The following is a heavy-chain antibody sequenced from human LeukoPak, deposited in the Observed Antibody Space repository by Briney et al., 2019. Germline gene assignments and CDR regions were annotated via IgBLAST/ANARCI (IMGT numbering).Heavy chain of an antibody. J-gene: IGHJ4*02. CDR1: GFTFSSYS. Sequence: GGSLRLSCAASGFTFSSYSMNWVRQAPGKGLEWFSSISSSSSYIYYADSVKGRFTISRDNAKNSLYLQMNSLRAEDTAVYYCARDPVSTSPGYSSSWFPFDYWGQGTLVTVSS. CDR3: ARDPVSTSPGYSSSWFPFDY. CDR2: ISSSSSYI. D-gene: IGHD6-13*01. V-gene: IGHV3-21*01.